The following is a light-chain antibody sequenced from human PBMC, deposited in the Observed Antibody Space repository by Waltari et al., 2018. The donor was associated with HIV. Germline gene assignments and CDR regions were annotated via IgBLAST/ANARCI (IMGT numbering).Light chain of an antibody. CDR3: QQYNSLPFT. V-gene: IGKV1-5*03. CDR2: KAS. CDR1: QSISSW. Sequence: DIQMTQSPSTLSASVGDRVTITCRASQSISSWLAWYQQKPGKAPKLLIYKASSLESGVPSRFSGSKSGTEFILTISSLQPDDCATYYCQQYNSLPFTFGPGTKVNIK. J-gene: IGKJ3*01.